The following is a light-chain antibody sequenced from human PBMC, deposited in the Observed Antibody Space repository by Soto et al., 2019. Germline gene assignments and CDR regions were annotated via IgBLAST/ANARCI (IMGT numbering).Light chain of an antibody. V-gene: IGLV2-14*01. Sequence: QSFLTQPASVSGSPGQSIAISCTGTRSDVGAYNYVSWYQQHPGKAPKLMISEVTNRPSGVSDRFSGSKSGNTASLTISGLQAEDEADYYCSSFTSRFTFVLGTGTKV. CDR3: SSFTSRFTFV. CDR2: EVT. CDR1: RSDVGAYNY. J-gene: IGLJ1*01.